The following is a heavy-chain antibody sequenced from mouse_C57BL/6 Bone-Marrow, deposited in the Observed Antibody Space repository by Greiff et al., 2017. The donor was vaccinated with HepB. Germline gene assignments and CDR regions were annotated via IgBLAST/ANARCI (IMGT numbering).Heavy chain of an antibody. CDR1: GFTFSSYA. CDR2: ISDGGSYT. D-gene: IGHD1-1*01. CDR3: ARVTTVVATLDFDV. Sequence: DVMLVESGGGLVKPGGSLKLSCAASGFTFSSYAMSWVRQTPEKRLEWVATISDGGSYTYYPDNVKGRFTISRDNAKNNLYLQMSHLKSEDTAMYYCARVTTVVATLDFDVWGTGTTVTVSS. V-gene: IGHV5-4*03. J-gene: IGHJ1*03.